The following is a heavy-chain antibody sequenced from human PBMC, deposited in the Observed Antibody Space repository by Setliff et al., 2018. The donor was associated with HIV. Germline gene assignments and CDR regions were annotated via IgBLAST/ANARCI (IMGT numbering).Heavy chain of an antibody. CDR1: GFTFSNYW. Sequence: GGSLRLSCAASGFTFSNYWMSWVRQAPGKGLEWVANIKEDGSEKYYVDSVKGRFTISRDNAKNSLYLQMNSLRAEDTAVYYCAREGGGIVVVTVDYWGQGTLVTVSS. J-gene: IGHJ4*02. V-gene: IGHV3-7*01. D-gene: IGHD3-22*01. CDR2: IKEDGSEK. CDR3: AREGGGIVVVTVDY.